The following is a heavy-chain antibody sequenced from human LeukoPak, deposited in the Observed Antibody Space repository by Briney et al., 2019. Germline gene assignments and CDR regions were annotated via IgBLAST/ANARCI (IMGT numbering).Heavy chain of an antibody. CDR2: IIPIFGTA. J-gene: IGHJ4*02. CDR3: ARELLIYDFWSGYYDY. D-gene: IGHD3-3*01. CDR1: GGTFSSYA. V-gene: IGHV1-69*01. Sequence: SVKVSCKASGGTFSSYAISWVRQAPGQGLEWMGGIIPIFGTANYAQKFQGRVTITADESTSTAYMELRSLRSDDTAVYYCARELLIYDFWSGYYDYWGQGTLVTVSS.